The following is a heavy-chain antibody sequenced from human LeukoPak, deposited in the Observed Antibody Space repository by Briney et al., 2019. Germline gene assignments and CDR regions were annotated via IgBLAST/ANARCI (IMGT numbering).Heavy chain of an antibody. CDR2: ISAYNGNT. V-gene: IGHV1-18*01. CDR1: GYTFINYG. D-gene: IGHD2-2*02. J-gene: IGHJ4*02. CDR3: ARECSTTCYTPFDY. Sequence: GASVKVSCKASGYTFINYGFSWVRQAPGQGLEWMGWISAYNGNTKYAQKFQGRVTMTTDTSTSTAYMELRSLRSDDTAVYYCARECSTTCYTPFDYWGQGTLVTVSS.